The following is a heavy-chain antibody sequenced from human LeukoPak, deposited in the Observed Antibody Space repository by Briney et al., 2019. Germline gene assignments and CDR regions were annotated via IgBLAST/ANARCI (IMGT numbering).Heavy chain of an antibody. J-gene: IGHJ4*02. Sequence: ASVKVSCKASGGTFSSYAISWGRHAPGQGLEWMGGIIPIFGTANYAQKFQSRVTITADESTSTAYMELRSLRSEDTGVCYCARDQYYYDSSGYNPTGSFDYWGQGTLVTVSS. V-gene: IGHV1-69*13. CDR2: IIPIFGTA. CDR3: ARDQYYYDSSGYNPTGSFDY. CDR1: GGTFSSYA. D-gene: IGHD3-22*01.